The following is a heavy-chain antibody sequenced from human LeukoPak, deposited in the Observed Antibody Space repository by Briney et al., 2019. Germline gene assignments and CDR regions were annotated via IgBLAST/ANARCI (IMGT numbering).Heavy chain of an antibody. CDR2: INTNTGNP. Sequence: RASVKVSCKASGYTFTSYAMNWVRQAPGQELEWMGWINTNTGNPTYAQGFTGRFVFSLDTSVSTAYLQISSLKAEDTAVYYCARDLYGSGSYYNTDYWGQGTLVTVSS. J-gene: IGHJ4*02. CDR1: GYTFTSYA. V-gene: IGHV7-4-1*02. D-gene: IGHD3-10*01. CDR3: ARDLYGSGSYYNTDY.